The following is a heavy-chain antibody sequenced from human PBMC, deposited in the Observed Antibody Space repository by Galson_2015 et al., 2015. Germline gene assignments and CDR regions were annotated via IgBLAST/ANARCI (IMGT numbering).Heavy chain of an antibody. CDR1: GDSVSSNSAA. D-gene: IGHD6-19*01. CDR3: ASQGIAVAGVIDY. V-gene: IGHV6-1*01. Sequence: CAISGDSVSSNSAAWNWIRQSPSRGLEWLGRTYYRSKWYKYYALSVKSQITINVDTAKNQFSLQLNSVTPEDTAVYYCASQGIAVAGVIDYWGQGTLVTVSS. J-gene: IGHJ4*02. CDR2: TYYRSKWYK.